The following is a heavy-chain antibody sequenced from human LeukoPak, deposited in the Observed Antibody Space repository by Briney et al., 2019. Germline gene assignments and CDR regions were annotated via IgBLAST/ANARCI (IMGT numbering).Heavy chain of an antibody. J-gene: IGHJ4*02. CDR2: MNHSGST. CDR3: ARASHDSSGTPFDY. Sequence: SETLSLTCTVSGGSISSSSYSWGWVRQPPGKGLEWIGEMNHSGSTNYTPSLKSRVTISVHTSKNQFSLKLSSVTAADTAVYYCARASHDSSGTPFDYWGQGTLVTVSS. V-gene: IGHV4-39*07. D-gene: IGHD3-22*01. CDR1: GGSISSSSYS.